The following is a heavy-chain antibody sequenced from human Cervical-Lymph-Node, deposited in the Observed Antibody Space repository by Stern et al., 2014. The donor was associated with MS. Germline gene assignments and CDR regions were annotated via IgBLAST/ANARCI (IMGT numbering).Heavy chain of an antibody. D-gene: IGHD2-15*01. Sequence: EVQLVESGGGLVKPGGSLRLSCAASGFTFSSYSMNWVRQAPGKGLEWVSSISSSSSYIYYADSVKGRFTISRDNAKNSLYLQMNSLRAEDTAVYFCARSWVVAAYFDYWGQGTLVTVSS. CDR3: ARSWVVAAYFDY. J-gene: IGHJ4*02. CDR2: ISSSSSYI. CDR1: GFTFSSYS. V-gene: IGHV3-21*01.